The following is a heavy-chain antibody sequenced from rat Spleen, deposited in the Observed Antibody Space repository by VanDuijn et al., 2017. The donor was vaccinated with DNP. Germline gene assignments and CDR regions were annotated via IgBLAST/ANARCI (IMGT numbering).Heavy chain of an antibody. CDR3: ARARQQSPYWYFDF. J-gene: IGHJ1*01. CDR1: GFTFSKYA. V-gene: IGHV5-29*01. Sequence: EVQLVESGGGLVQPGRSLKLSCVVSGFTFSKYAMAWVRQAPTIGLEWVAALSFDGSSTYYRDSVRGRFTISRDNAKSTLYLQVDSLRSEDTATYYCARARQQSPYWYFDFWGPGTMVTVSS. CDR2: LSFDGSST. D-gene: IGHD1-1*01.